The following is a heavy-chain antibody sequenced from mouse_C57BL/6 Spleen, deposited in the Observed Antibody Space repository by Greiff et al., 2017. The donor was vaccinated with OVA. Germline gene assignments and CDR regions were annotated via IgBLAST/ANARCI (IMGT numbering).Heavy chain of an antibody. D-gene: IGHD3-1*01. CDR3: ARRADYFDY. Sequence: EVQLQESGPGLVKPSQSLSLTCSVTGYSITSGYYWNWIRQFPGNKLEWMGYISYDGSNNYNPSLKNRISITRDTSKNQFFLTLNSVTTEDTATYYCARRADYFDYWGQGTTLTVSS. J-gene: IGHJ2*01. CDR1: GYSITSGYY. V-gene: IGHV3-6*01. CDR2: ISYDGSN.